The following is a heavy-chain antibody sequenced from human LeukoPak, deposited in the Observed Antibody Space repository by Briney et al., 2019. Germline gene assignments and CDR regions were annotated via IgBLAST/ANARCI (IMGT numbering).Heavy chain of an antibody. CDR1: GFTFSWYN. J-gene: IGHJ4*02. Sequence: PGGSLRLSCAASGFTFSWYNMNWVRQAPGKGLEWVSSISIGGTYTYFADSVKGRFTISRDNAKNSLYLQMTSLRAEDTAVYYCARDLRVAATDYWGQGTLVTVSS. CDR3: ARDLRVAATDY. D-gene: IGHD2-15*01. V-gene: IGHV3-21*01. CDR2: ISIGGTYT.